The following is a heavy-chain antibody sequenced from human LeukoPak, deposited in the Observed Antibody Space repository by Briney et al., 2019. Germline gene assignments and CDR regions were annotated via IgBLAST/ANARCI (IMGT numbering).Heavy chain of an antibody. Sequence: GGSLRLSCAASGFTFSSYEMNWVRQAPGKGLEWVSYISSSGSTICYADSVKGRFTISRDNAKNSLYLQMNSLRAEDTAVYYCASLDSSGYYYNYWGQGTLVTVSS. J-gene: IGHJ4*02. D-gene: IGHD3-22*01. CDR3: ASLDSSGYYYNY. CDR2: ISSSGSTI. CDR1: GFTFSSYE. V-gene: IGHV3-48*03.